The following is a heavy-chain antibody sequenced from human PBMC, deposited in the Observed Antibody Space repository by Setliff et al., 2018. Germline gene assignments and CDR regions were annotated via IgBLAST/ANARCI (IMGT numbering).Heavy chain of an antibody. CDR2: IYAGDSDT. CDR3: ARTRTPSPFDSWFDP. J-gene: IGHJ5*02. D-gene: IGHD2-15*01. V-gene: IGHV5-51*01. Sequence: GESLKISCKGSGYSFTRYWIGWVRQMPGKGLEWMGIIYAGDSDTRYSPSFQGQVTISADKSISTAYLQWSSLKASDTAMYYCARTRTPSPFDSWFDPWGQGTLVTV. CDR1: GYSFTRYW.